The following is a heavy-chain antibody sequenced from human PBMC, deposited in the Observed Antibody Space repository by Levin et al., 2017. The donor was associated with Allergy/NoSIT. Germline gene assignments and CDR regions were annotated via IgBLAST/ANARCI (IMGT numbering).Heavy chain of an antibody. CDR1: GFTLSNYG. J-gene: IGHJ5*02. Sequence: GGSLRLSCAGSGFTLSNYGMNWVRQAPGRGLEWVALISFDGTKTYYAESVKGRFTISRDTSKSTLYLEMNSLRPEDTAVYYCAKVENGYRSESYPNLWGQGTLVIVSS. D-gene: IGHD1-26*01. V-gene: IGHV3-30*18. CDR2: ISFDGTKT. CDR3: AKVENGYRSESYPNL.